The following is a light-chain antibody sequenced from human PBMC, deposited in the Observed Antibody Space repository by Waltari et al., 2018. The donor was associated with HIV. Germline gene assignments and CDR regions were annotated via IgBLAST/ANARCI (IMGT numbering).Light chain of an antibody. CDR3: SAWDSSLSAWV. CDR1: SDNVGNQG. J-gene: IGLJ3*02. V-gene: IGLV10-54*01. CDR2: RNN. Sequence: QAGLTQPPSVSKGLRQTATLTCPGNSDNVGNQGAAWLQQHQGHPPKLLPYRNNNRPSGISDGLSASRSGNTASLTITGLQPEDEADYYCSAWDSSLSAWVFGGGTKLTVL.